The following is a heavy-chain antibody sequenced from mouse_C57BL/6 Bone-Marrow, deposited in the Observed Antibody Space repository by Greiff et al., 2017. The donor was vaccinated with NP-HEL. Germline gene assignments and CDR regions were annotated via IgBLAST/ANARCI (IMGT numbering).Heavy chain of an antibody. CDR1: GFNIKNTY. D-gene: IGHD1-1*01. Sequence: EVQLQQSVAELVRPGASVKLSCTASGFNIKNTYMHWVKQRPEQGLEWIGRIDPANGNTKYAPKFQGKATITADTSSNTAYLQLSSLTSEDTAICYCACWAITTVVYFDYWGQGTTLTVSS. CDR2: IDPANGNT. J-gene: IGHJ2*01. V-gene: IGHV14-3*01. CDR3: ACWAITTVVYFDY.